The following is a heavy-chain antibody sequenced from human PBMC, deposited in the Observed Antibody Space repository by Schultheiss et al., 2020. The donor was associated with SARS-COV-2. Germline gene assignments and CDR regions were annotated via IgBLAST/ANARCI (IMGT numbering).Heavy chain of an antibody. J-gene: IGHJ2*01. V-gene: IGHV4-34*01. CDR3: AKDSFTYYDFWSGSPPDL. D-gene: IGHD3-3*01. Sequence: SETLSLTCAVYGGSFSGYYWSWIRQPPGKGLEWIGEIDHSGSTNYNPSLKSRVTISADTSKNQFSLKLNSVTAADTAVYYCAKDSFTYYDFWSGSPPDLWGRGTLVTVSS. CDR2: IDHSGST. CDR1: GGSFSGYY.